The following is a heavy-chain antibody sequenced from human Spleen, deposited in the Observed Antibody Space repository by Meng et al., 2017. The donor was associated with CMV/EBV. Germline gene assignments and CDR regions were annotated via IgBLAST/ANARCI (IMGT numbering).Heavy chain of an antibody. CDR1: GFILGDYD. CDR2: ISKHGNIR. V-gene: IGHV3-30*14. Sequence: VSGFILGDYDMHWVRQIEDRGLEWVAVISKHGNIRLYGESVKGRFTISRDNLRSTLSLQMNNLREEDSAVYYCARDLIVGSPDYLDYWGQGTLVTVSS. J-gene: IGHJ4*02. D-gene: IGHD2-21*01. CDR3: ARDLIVGSPDYLDY.